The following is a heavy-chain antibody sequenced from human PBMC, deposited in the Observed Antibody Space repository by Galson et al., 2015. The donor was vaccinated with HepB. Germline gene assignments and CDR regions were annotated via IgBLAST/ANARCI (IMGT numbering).Heavy chain of an antibody. V-gene: IGHV3-7*03. CDR2: IKQDGSEK. CDR3: ARDAGYCSSTSCTSDPFDY. J-gene: IGHJ4*02. Sequence: SLRLSCAASGFTFSSYWMSWVRQAPGKGLEWVANIKQDGSEKYYVDSVKGRFTISRDNAKNSLYLQMNSLRAEDTAVYYCARDAGYCSSTSCTSDPFDYWGQGTLVTVSS. CDR1: GFTFSSYW. D-gene: IGHD2-2*01.